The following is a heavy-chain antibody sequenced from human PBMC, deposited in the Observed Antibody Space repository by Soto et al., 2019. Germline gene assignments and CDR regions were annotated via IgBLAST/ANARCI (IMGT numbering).Heavy chain of an antibody. V-gene: IGHV4-31*03. J-gene: IGHJ4*02. D-gene: IGHD6-19*01. CDR1: GGSISSGGYY. CDR3: AGSRTPGIAVAEFDS. CDR2: IYYSGST. Sequence: QVQLQESGPGLVKPSQTLSLTCTVSGGSISSGGYYWSWIRQHPGKGLEWIGYIYYSGSTYYNPSLKRRVTISGDTSKNQFSLKLSSVTAADTAVYYCAGSRTPGIAVAEFDSWGQGTLVTVSS.